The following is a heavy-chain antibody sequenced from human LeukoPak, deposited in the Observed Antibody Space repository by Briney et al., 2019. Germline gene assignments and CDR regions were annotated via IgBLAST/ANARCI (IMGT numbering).Heavy chain of an antibody. CDR1: RFTFRNYG. CDR2: IWYDESNK. J-gene: IGHJ5*02. D-gene: IGHD3-3*01. V-gene: IGHV3-33*06. CDR3: AKTYDFWSGYYSAPGRLDP. Sequence: PGGSLRLSCAASRFTFRNYGMHWVRQAPGKGLEWVAVIWYDESNKYYADSVKGRFTISRDNSKNTLYLQMNSLRAEDTAVYFCAKTYDFWSGYYSAPGRLDPWGQGTLVTVSS.